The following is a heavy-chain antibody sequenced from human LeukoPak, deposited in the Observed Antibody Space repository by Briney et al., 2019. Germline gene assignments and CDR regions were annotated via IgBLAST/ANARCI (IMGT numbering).Heavy chain of an antibody. J-gene: IGHJ4*02. D-gene: IGHD1-26*01. V-gene: IGHV4-59*08. CDR2: IYYSGST. CDR1: GGSIGSYY. CDR3: ARGARGSYSY. Sequence: SETLSLTCTVSGGSIGSYYWSWIRQPPGKGLEWIGYIYYSGSTNYNPSLKSRVTISVDTSKNQFSLKLSSVTAADTAVYYCARGARGSYSYWGQGTLVTVSS.